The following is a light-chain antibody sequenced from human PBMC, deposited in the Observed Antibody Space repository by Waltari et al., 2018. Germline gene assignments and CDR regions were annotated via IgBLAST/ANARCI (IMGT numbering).Light chain of an antibody. CDR3: NSYTIISPLDV. V-gene: IGLV2-14*03. Sequence: QSALTQPASVSGSPGQSITISCTGTSRDVGHYKYAPWYQHHPGKAPRLLIYDVDVRPSGVSNRFSGSKSGNTATLTISGLQAEDEADYYCNSYTIISPLDVFGTGTKVTVL. CDR1: SRDVGHYKY. CDR2: DVD. J-gene: IGLJ1*01.